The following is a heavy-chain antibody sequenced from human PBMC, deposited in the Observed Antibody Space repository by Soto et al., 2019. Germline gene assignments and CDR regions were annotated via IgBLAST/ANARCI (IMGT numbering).Heavy chain of an antibody. CDR3: ARVVPNWNDAGFDI. D-gene: IGHD1-1*01. J-gene: IGHJ3*02. CDR2: ISAYNGNT. CDR1: GYTFTIYG. V-gene: IGHV1-18*01. Sequence: ASVKVSCKASGYTFTIYGISWVLQAPGQGLEWMGWISAYNGNTNYAQKLQGRVTMTTDTSTSTAYMELRSLRSDDTAVYYCARVVPNWNDAGFDIWGQGTMVTVSS.